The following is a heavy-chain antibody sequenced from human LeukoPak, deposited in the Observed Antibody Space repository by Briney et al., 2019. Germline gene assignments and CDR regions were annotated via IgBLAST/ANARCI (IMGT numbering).Heavy chain of an antibody. CDR2: ISYDGSNK. CDR3: ARARGYSYGPLDY. Sequence: GGSLRLSCAASGFTFSSYAMHWVRQAPGKGLEWVAVISYDGSNKYYADSVKGRFTISRDNSKNTLYLQMNSLRAEDTAVYYCARARGYSYGPLDYWGQGTLVTVSS. D-gene: IGHD5-18*01. V-gene: IGHV3-30-3*01. CDR1: GFTFSSYA. J-gene: IGHJ4*02.